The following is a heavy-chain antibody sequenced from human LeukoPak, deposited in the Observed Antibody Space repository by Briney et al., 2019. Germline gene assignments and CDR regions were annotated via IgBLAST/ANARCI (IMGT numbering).Heavy chain of an antibody. D-gene: IGHD2-21*01. CDR1: GFTFSNYW. CDR2: INQDGSEK. V-gene: IGHV3-7*04. CDR3: ARDIYGGHDY. Sequence: QTGGSLRLSCAASGFTFSNYWMSWVRQAPGKGLEWVANINQDGSEKSYVDSVEGRFTISRDNAKKSLYLHVNGLRAEDTAVYYCARDIYGGHDYWGQGTLLTVSS. J-gene: IGHJ4*02.